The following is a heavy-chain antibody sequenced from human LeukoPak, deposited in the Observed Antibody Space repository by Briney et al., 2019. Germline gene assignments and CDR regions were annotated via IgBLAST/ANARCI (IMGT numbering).Heavy chain of an antibody. CDR2: ISAYNGNT. J-gene: IGHJ5*02. CDR3: ARCPYLGTVMNNWFDP. Sequence: GASVKVSCKASGYTFTSYGISWVRQAPGQGLEWMGWISAYNGNTNYAQKFQGRVTITADESTSTAYMELSSLRSEDTAVYYCARCPYLGTVMNNWFDPWGQGTLVTVSS. D-gene: IGHD4-17*01. CDR1: GYTFTSYG. V-gene: IGHV1-18*01.